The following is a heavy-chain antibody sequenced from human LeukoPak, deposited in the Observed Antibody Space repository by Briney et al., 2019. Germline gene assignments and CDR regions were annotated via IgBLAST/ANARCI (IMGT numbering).Heavy chain of an antibody. V-gene: IGHV3-30*18. Sequence: PGRSLRLSCAASGFTFSSYGMHWVRPAPGQGLEWVAVISYDGSNKYYADSVKGRFTISRDNSKNTLYLQMNSLRAEDTAVYYCAKAIAAAGILDPYYYYGMDVWGQGTTVTVSS. CDR1: GFTFSSYG. CDR2: ISYDGSNK. J-gene: IGHJ6*02. D-gene: IGHD6-13*01. CDR3: AKAIAAAGILDPYYYYGMDV.